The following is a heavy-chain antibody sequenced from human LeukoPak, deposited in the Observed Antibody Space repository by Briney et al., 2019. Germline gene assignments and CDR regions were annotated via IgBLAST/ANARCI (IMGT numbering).Heavy chain of an antibody. CDR1: GDSVSSNSAA. CDR3: ARSPTTVTTLFDY. D-gene: IGHD4-17*01. Sequence: SQTLSLTGAISGDSVSSNSAAWNWIRHSPSRGLEWLGRTYYRSKWYNDYAVSVKSRITINPDTSKNQFSLQLNSVTPEDTAVYYCARSPTTVTTLFDYWGQGTLVTVSS. J-gene: IGHJ4*02. V-gene: IGHV6-1*01. CDR2: TYYRSKWYN.